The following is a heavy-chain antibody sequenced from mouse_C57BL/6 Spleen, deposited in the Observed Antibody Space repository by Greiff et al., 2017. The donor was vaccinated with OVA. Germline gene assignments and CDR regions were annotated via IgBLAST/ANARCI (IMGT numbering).Heavy chain of an antibody. J-gene: IGHJ4*01. CDR2: IHPNSGST. V-gene: IGHV1-64*01. CDR1: GYTFTSYW. D-gene: IGHD2-4*01. CDR3: AREDDYDGDYYAMDY. Sequence: QVQLQQSGAELVKPGASVKLSCKASGYTFTSYWMHWVKQRPGQGLEWIGMIHPNSGSTNYNEKFKSKATLTVDKSSSTAYMQLSSLTSEDSAVYYCAREDDYDGDYYAMDYWGQGTSVTVSS.